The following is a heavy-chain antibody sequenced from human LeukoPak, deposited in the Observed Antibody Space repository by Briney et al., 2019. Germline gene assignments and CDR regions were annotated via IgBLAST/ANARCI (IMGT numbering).Heavy chain of an antibody. J-gene: IGHJ5*02. V-gene: IGHV4-39*07. D-gene: IGHD6-19*01. CDR3: ASFVAGYNWFDP. CDR1: GGSISSSSYY. Sequence: SSETLSLTCTVSGGSISSSSYYWGWIRQPPGKGLEWFGIIYHSGSTYYNPSLKSRVTISVDTSKNQFSLKLSSVTAADTAVYYCASFVAGYNWFDPWGQGTLVTVSS. CDR2: IYHSGST.